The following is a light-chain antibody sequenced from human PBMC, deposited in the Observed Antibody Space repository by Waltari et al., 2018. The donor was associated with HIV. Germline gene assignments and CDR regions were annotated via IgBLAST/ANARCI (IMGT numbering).Light chain of an antibody. V-gene: IGKV1-5*03. CDR2: QAS. CDR1: QNVGAF. CDR3: HQYASFSGT. Sequence: DIRLTQSPSTLSASPGDRVAITCRAGQNVGAFLAWYQQKPGKPPKLLIFQASILEGGVPSRFSGSVSGSDFTLTINGLQSDDFATYYCHQYASFSGTFGQGTKVEL. J-gene: IGKJ1*01.